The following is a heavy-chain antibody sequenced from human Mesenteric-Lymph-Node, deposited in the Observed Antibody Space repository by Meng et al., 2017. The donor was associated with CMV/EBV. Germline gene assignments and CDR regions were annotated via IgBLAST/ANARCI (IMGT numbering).Heavy chain of an antibody. V-gene: IGHV1-46*01. CDR3: ARDLGQGDGNSGGDF. CDR2: INPNGGSV. D-gene: IGHD4-23*01. Sequence: ASVKVSCKASGYTFTNYYIHWVRQAPGQGLEWMGIINPNGGSVSSAQKFQGRVIMTRDTSTSTVHLDLRSLRSEDTAVYYCARDLGQGDGNSGGDFWGQGTLVTVSS. CDR1: GYTFTNYY. J-gene: IGHJ4*02.